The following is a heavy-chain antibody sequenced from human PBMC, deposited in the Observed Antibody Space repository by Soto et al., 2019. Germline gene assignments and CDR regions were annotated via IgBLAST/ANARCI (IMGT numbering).Heavy chain of an antibody. CDR2: IYYSGST. CDR1: GGSISSYY. J-gene: IGHJ4*02. D-gene: IGHD5-18*01. V-gene: IGHV4-59*01. Sequence: SETLSLTCTVSGGSISSYYWSWIRQPPGTGLEWIGYIYYSGSTNYNPSLKSRVTISVDTSKNQFSLKLSSVTAADTAVYYCARDLGTDTAMEFDYWGQGTLVTVSS. CDR3: ARDLGTDTAMEFDY.